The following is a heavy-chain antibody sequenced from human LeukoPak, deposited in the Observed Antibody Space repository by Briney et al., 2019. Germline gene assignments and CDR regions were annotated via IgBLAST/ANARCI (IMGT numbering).Heavy chain of an antibody. J-gene: IGHJ4*02. Sequence: SETLSLTCTVSGGSISSSSYYWGWIRQPPGKGLDWIGSIYYSGSTNYNPSLKSRVTISVDTSKNQFSLKLSSVTAADTAVYYCARGKSIAARYFDYWGQGTLVTVSS. CDR2: IYYSGST. CDR3: ARGKSIAARYFDY. V-gene: IGHV4-39*07. D-gene: IGHD6-6*01. CDR1: GGSISSSSYY.